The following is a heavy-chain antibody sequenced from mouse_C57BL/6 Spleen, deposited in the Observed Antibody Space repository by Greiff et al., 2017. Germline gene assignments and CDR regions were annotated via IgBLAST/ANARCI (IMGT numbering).Heavy chain of an antibody. Sequence: VQLKESGPELVKPGASVKIPCKASGYTFTDYNMDWVKQSHGKSLEWIGDINPNNGGTIYNQKFKGKATLTVDKSSSTAYMELRSLTSEDTAVYYCARGGYLYWYFDVWGTGTTVTVSS. CDR2: INPNNGGT. CDR3: ARGGYLYWYFDV. J-gene: IGHJ1*03. D-gene: IGHD2-2*01. V-gene: IGHV1-18*01. CDR1: GYTFTDYN.